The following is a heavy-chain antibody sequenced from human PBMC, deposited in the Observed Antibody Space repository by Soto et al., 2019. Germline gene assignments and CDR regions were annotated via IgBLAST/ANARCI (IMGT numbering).Heavy chain of an antibody. Sequence: PGGSLRLSCAASGFTFSRYAMTWVRQAPGKRLEWVSGISGSGGTTSYTDSVKGRFTISRDNSKKTLFLEMKSLGVEDTAVYFCARDVWDTSSRYSGLDLWGLGTTVPVSS. CDR3: ARDVWDTSSRYSGLDL. D-gene: IGHD1-26*01. CDR2: ISGSGGTT. V-gene: IGHV3-23*01. CDR1: GFTFSRYA. J-gene: IGHJ6*02.